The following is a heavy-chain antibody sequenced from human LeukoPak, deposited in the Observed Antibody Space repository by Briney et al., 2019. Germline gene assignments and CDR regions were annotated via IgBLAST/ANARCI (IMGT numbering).Heavy chain of an antibody. CDR1: GYTLTGYY. D-gene: IGHD2-15*01. J-gene: IGHJ5*02. CDR2: INPNSGGT. V-gene: IGHV1-2*02. CDR3: ARDLLAWRGKYFDP. Sequence: ASVKVSRKASGYTLTGYYMHWVRQAPGQGLEWMGWINPNSGGTNYAQKFQGRVTMTRDTSISTAYMELSRLRSDDTAVYYCARDLLAWRGKYFDPWGQGTLVTVSS.